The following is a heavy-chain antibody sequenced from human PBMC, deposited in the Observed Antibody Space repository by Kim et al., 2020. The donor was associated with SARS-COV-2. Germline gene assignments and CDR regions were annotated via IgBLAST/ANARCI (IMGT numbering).Heavy chain of an antibody. D-gene: IGHD5-12*01. CDR1: GGSISSSNW. J-gene: IGHJ6*02. CDR3: ARGGIWLQWPLSRYYGMDV. CDR2: IYHSGST. Sequence: SETLSLTCAVSGGSISSSNWWSWVRQPPGKGLEWIGEIYHSGSTNYNPSLKSRVTISVDKSKNQFSLKLSSVTAADTAVYYCARGGIWLQWPLSRYYGMDVWGQGTTVTVSS. V-gene: IGHV4-4*02.